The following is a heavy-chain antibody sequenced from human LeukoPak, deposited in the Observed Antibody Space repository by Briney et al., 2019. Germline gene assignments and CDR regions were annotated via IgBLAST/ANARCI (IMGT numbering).Heavy chain of an antibody. CDR2: IYESGST. CDR3: AKDLDGSGSYTL. V-gene: IGHV3-66*03. CDR1: GISVSSNY. J-gene: IGHJ4*02. Sequence: PGGSLRLSCAASGISVSSNYMNWVRQAPGKGLEWVSIIYESGSTYYADSVKGRFSVSRDNSKNTLYLQMNSLRAEDTAVYYCAKDLDGSGSYTLWGQGTLVTVSS. D-gene: IGHD3-10*01.